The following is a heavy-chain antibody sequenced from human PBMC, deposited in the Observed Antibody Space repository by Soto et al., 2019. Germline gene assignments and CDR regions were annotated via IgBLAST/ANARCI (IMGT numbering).Heavy chain of an antibody. CDR1: GFSLSTSGVG. CDR2: IYWDDDK. CDR3: AHVPYYDFWSGYYRYAFDI. D-gene: IGHD3-3*01. V-gene: IGHV2-5*02. Sequence: QITLKESGPTLVKPTQTLTLTCTFSGFSLSTSGVGVGWIRQPPGKALEWLALIYWDDDKRYSPSLKSRRTITKDTSKNQVVLTMTNMDPVDTATYYCAHVPYYDFWSGYYRYAFDIWGQGTMVTVSS. J-gene: IGHJ3*02.